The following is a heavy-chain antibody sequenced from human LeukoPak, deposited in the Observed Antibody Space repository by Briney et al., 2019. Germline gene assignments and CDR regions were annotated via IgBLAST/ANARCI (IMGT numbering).Heavy chain of an antibody. CDR1: GVSVINYY. CDR3: ARVLWFGESTEFDY. Sequence: PSETLSLTCTVSGVSVINYYWSWIRQPAGKGLEWIGRIYTTGTTNYSPSLKSRVTLSVDTSTNQFSLKLSSVTAADTAVYYCARVLWFGESTEFDYWGQGTLVTVSS. D-gene: IGHD3-10*01. V-gene: IGHV4-4*07. J-gene: IGHJ4*02. CDR2: IYTTGTT.